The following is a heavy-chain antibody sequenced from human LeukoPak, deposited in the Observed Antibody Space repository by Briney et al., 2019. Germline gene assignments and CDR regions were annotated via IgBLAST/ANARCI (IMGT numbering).Heavy chain of an antibody. V-gene: IGHV3-7*01. D-gene: IGHD6-13*01. Sequence: GGSLRLSRAASGFTFSSYWMSWVRQAPGKGLEWVANIKQDESEKYYVDSVKGRFTISRDNAKNSLYLQMNSLRAEDTAIYYCARDWITYSTRWYVSAFDYWGQGTLVTVSS. J-gene: IGHJ4*02. CDR1: GFTFSSYW. CDR2: IKQDESEK. CDR3: ARDWITYSTRWYVSAFDY.